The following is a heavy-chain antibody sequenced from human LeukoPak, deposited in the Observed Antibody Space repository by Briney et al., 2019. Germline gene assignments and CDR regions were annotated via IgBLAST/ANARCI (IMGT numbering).Heavy chain of an antibody. CDR3: ARDRGTWNDDGFDY. V-gene: IGHV4-4*07. CDR2: IYISGST. CDR1: GGSISSYY. D-gene: IGHD1-1*01. Sequence: SETLSLTCTVSGGSISSYYWSWIRQPAGKGLEWIGRIYISGSTNYNPSLKSRVTMSVGTSKNQFSLKLSSVTAADTAVYYCARDRGTWNDDGFDYWGQGTLVTVSS. J-gene: IGHJ4*02.